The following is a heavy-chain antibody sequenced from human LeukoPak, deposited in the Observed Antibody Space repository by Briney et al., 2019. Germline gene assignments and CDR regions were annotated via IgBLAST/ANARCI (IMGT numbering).Heavy chain of an antibody. CDR3: AREWDYSMDV. Sequence: ASVKVSCKASGYTFTSYYMHWVRQAPGQGLEWMGIINASGGSTSYAQKFQGRVTMTRNTSISTAYMELSSLRSEDTALYYCAREWDYSMDVWGKGTTVTISS. V-gene: IGHV1-46*01. J-gene: IGHJ6*03. CDR1: GYTFTSYY. CDR2: INASGGST. D-gene: IGHD1-26*01.